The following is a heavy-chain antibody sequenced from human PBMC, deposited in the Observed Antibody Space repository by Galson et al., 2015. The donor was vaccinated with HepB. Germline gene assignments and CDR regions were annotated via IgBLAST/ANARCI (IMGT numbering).Heavy chain of an antibody. CDR3: ARANWGTDY. V-gene: IGHV3-21*01. CDR2: ISSTSTYI. D-gene: IGHD7-27*01. Sequence: SLRLSCAVSGFTFSSYSMHWVRQAPGKGLEWVSSISSTSTYIYYADSVKGRFTISRDNAKNSLYLQMNSLRAEDTAMYFCARANWGTDYWGQGTLVTVSS. J-gene: IGHJ4*02. CDR1: GFTFSSYS.